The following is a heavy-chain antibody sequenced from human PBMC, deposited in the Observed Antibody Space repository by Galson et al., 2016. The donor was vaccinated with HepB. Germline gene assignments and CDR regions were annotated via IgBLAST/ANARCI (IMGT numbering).Heavy chain of an antibody. D-gene: IGHD6-19*01. V-gene: IGHV3-23*01. Sequence: SLRLSCAASGFTFRNYAMAWVRPVPGKGLEWVSAISGSGGITDYGDSATGQFAISRDHSKNTMYWHLNSLRVGDTALYYGVKSLASVAGPSNACEIWGQGTMGTVSS. CDR3: VKSLASVAGPSNACEI. CDR1: GFTFRNYA. CDR2: ISGSGGIT. J-gene: IGHJ3*02.